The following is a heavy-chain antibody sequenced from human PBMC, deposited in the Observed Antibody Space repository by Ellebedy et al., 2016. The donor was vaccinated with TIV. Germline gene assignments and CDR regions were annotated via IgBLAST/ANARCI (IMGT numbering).Heavy chain of an antibody. D-gene: IGHD3-22*01. CDR1: GFTFRSYW. CDR2: INTDGSST. V-gene: IGHV3-74*01. CDR3: AKVRSPGYSHFDY. J-gene: IGHJ4*02. Sequence: PGGSLRLSCAASGFTFRSYWMHWVRQAPGKGLVWVSRINTDGSSTSYADSVKGRFTISRDNAKNTLYLQMNSLRTEDTAVYYCAKVRSPGYSHFDYWGQGTPVTVSS.